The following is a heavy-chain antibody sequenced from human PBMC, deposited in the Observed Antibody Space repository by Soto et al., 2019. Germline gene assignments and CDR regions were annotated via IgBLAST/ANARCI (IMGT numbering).Heavy chain of an antibody. CDR2: INAGNGNT. Sequence: ASVKVSCKASGYTFTSYAMHWVRQAPGQRLEWMGWINAGNGNTKYSQKFQGRVTITTDTSASTAYMELSSLRSEDTAVYYCARDGAVAGDSNFDYWGQGTMVTVYS. CDR3: ARDGAVAGDSNFDY. J-gene: IGHJ4*02. D-gene: IGHD6-19*01. V-gene: IGHV1-3*01. CDR1: GYTFTSYA.